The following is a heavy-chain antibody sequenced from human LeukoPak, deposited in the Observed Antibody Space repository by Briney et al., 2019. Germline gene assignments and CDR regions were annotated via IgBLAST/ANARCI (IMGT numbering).Heavy chain of an antibody. J-gene: IGHJ3*02. CDR3: ASSPYDPLGHDAFDI. CDR1: GGSISSYY. D-gene: IGHD2-8*01. V-gene: IGHV4-59*08. Sequence: ETLSRNCTVSGGSISSYYWSWIRQPPGKGLEWIGYIYYSGSTNYNPSLKSRVTISVDTSKNQFSLKLSSVTAADTAVYYCASSPYDPLGHDAFDIWGQGTMVTVSS. CDR2: IYYSGST.